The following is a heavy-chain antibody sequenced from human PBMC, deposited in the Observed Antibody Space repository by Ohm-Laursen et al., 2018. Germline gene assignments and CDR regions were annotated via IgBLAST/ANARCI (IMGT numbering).Heavy chain of an antibody. J-gene: IGHJ5*02. Sequence: SVKVSCKASGYTFTGYYMRWVRQAPGQGLEWMGWINPNSGGTNYAQKFQGRVTMTRDTSISTAYMELSRLRSDDTAVYYCARGARRITMVRGAPVWFDPWGQGTLVTVSS. D-gene: IGHD3-10*01. CDR2: INPNSGGT. V-gene: IGHV1-2*02. CDR3: ARGARRITMVRGAPVWFDP. CDR1: GYTFTGYY.